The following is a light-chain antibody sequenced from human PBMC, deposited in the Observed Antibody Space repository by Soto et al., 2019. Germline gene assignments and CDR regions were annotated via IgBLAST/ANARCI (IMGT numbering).Light chain of an antibody. CDR1: SSDVGSYNL. V-gene: IGLV2-23*02. CDR2: EVS. J-gene: IGLJ1*01. CDR3: CSYAGSSTLV. Sequence: QSALTQPASVPGSPGQSITISCTGTSSDVGSYNLVSWYQHHPGKAPKLMIYEVSKRPSGVSNRFSGSKSGNTASLTISGLQAEDEADYYCCSYAGSSTLVFGTGTKVTVL.